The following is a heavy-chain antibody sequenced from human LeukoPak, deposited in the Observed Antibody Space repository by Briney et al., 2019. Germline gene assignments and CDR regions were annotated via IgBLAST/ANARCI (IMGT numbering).Heavy chain of an antibody. J-gene: IGHJ3*02. CDR1: GFTFSNAW. D-gene: IGHD3-22*01. CDR3: TTSRRTYYYDSSGYYLNGFDI. CDR2: IKSKTDGWTT. Sequence: GGSLRLSCAASGFTFSNAWMSWVRQAPGKGLEWVGRIKSKTDGWTTDYAAPVKGRFTISRDDSKNTLYLQMNSLKTEDTAVYYCTTSRRTYYYDSSGYYLNGFDIWGQGTMVTVSS. V-gene: IGHV3-15*01.